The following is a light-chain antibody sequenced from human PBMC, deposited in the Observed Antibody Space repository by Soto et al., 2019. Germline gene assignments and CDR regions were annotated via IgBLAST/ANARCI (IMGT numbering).Light chain of an antibody. CDR1: SSDVGSYNL. CDR3: CSYAGGPRPVL. CDR2: EGN. Sequence: QSALTQPASVSGSPGQSITISCTGASSDVGSYNLVSWYQQHPGKAPKLIIYEGNKRPSGISNRFSGSKSGNTASLTISGLQAEDEADYYCCSYAGGPRPVLFGGGTKLTDL. V-gene: IGLV2-23*01. J-gene: IGLJ2*01.